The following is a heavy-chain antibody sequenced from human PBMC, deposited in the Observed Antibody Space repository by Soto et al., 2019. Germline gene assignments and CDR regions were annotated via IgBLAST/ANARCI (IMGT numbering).Heavy chain of an antibody. D-gene: IGHD2-8*01. CDR1: GYSFTDYH. Sequence: ASVKVSCKASGYSFTDYHIHWVRQAPGQGLEWLGRINPKSGGTSTAQKFQGWVTMTTDTSTSTASMELTRLTSDDTAIYYCARGDSTDCSNGVCSFFYNHDMDVWGQGTTVTVSS. J-gene: IGHJ6*02. CDR2: INPKSGGT. V-gene: IGHV1-2*04. CDR3: ARGDSTDCSNGVCSFFYNHDMDV.